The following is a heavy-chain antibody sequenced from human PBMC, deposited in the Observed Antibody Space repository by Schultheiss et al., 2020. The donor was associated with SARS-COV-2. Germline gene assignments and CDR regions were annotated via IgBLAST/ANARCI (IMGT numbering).Heavy chain of an antibody. D-gene: IGHD2-15*01. CDR1: GFTFSSYG. J-gene: IGHJ4*02. V-gene: IGHV3-33*01. CDR3: ARDNLSGQRIFDY. Sequence: GGSLRLSCAASGFTFSSYGMHWVRQAPGKGLEWVAVIWYDGSNKYYADSVKGRFTISRDNSKNTLYLQMNSLRAEDTAVYYCARDNLSGQRIFDYWGQGTLVTVSS. CDR2: IWYDGSNK.